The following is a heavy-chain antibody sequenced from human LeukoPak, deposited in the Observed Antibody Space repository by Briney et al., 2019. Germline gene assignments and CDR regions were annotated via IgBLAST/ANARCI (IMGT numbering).Heavy chain of an antibody. CDR2: INAGNGNT. Sequence: ASVKVSCKASGYSFTRYAIHWVRQAPGQRLEWMGWINAGNGNTKYSQKFQGRVSITRDTSASTAYMELSSLRSEDTAVYYCARVFYRAGWFDPWGQGTLVTVSS. CDR3: ARVFYRAGWFDP. J-gene: IGHJ5*02. D-gene: IGHD2/OR15-2a*01. CDR1: GYSFTRYA. V-gene: IGHV1-3*01.